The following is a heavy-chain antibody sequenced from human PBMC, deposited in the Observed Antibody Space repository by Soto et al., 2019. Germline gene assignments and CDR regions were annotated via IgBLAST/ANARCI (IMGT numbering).Heavy chain of an antibody. V-gene: IGHV1-3*01. CDR1: GYTFTSYA. CDR3: ARGLRGSYRSFDY. D-gene: IGHD1-26*01. CDR2: INAGNGNT. J-gene: IGHJ4*02. Sequence: ASVKVSCQASGYTFTSYAMHWVRQAPGQRLEWMGWINAGNGNTKYSQKFQGRVTITRDTSASTAYMELSSLRSEDTAVYYCARGLRGSYRSFDYWGQGTLVTVSS.